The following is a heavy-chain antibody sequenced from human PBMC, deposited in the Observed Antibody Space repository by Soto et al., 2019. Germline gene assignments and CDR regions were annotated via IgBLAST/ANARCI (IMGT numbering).Heavy chain of an antibody. CDR1: GFTFSSYW. D-gene: IGHD5-12*01. J-gene: IGHJ6*02. V-gene: IGHV3-7*01. CDR3: ARDPRRDGYNYYYYYGMDV. Sequence: GGSLRLSCAASGFTFSSYWMSWVRQAPGKGLEWVANIKQDGSEKYYVDSVKGRFTISRDNAKNSLYLQMNSLRAEDTAVYYCARDPRRDGYNYYYYYGMDVWGQGTTVTVSS. CDR2: IKQDGSEK.